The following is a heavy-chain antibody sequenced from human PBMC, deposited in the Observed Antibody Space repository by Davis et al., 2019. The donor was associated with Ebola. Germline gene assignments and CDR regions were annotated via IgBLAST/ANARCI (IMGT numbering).Heavy chain of an antibody. V-gene: IGHV4-61*01. J-gene: IGHJ3*01. Sequence: PSETLSLTCAVSAASITSDSCSWNWIRHPPGKGLEWTGYIAYTGNTIYNPSLKSPVTISRDTSKQQFTLRLSSVTAADTAIYYCARGGLVPAALYLWGQGTMVTVSS. D-gene: IGHD2-2*01. CDR1: AASITSDSCS. CDR2: IAYTGNT. CDR3: ARGGLVPAALYL.